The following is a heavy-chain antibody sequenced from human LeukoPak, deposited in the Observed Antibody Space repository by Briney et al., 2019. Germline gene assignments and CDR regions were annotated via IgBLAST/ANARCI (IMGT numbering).Heavy chain of an antibody. Sequence: SETLSLTCTVSGGSISSYYWSWIRQPPGKGLEWIGYIYYSGSTNYNPSLKSRVTISVDTSKNQFSLKLSSVTAADTAVYYCAREGDYYDSSGLIWGQGTMVTVSS. V-gene: IGHV4-59*12. CDR2: IYYSGST. CDR1: GGSISSYY. CDR3: AREGDYYDSSGLI. D-gene: IGHD3-22*01. J-gene: IGHJ3*02.